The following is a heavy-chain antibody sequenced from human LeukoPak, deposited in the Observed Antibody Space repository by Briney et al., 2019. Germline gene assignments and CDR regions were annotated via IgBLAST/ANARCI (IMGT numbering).Heavy chain of an antibody. V-gene: IGHV1-69*04. CDR3: ARGGSSWYSSWFDP. Sequence: ASVKVSCKASGGTFSSYAISWVRQAPGQGLEWMGRIIPILGIANYAQKFQGRVTITADKSTSTAYMELSSLRSEDTAVYYCARGGSSWYSSWFDPWGQGTLVTVSS. CDR1: GGTFSSYA. J-gene: IGHJ5*02. CDR2: IIPILGIA. D-gene: IGHD6-13*01.